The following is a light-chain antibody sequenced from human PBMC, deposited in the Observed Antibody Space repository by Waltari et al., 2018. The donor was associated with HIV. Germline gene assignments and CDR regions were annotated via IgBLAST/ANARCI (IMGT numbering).Light chain of an antibody. J-gene: IGLJ1*01. CDR3: SSHAGSNNYV. Sequence: QSALTQPPSASGSPGQSVTISCSGTSSYVGGYDYGSWYQQHPGKAPKLMIYEVSKRPSGVPDRFSGSKSGNTASLTVSGLQAEDEADYYCSSHAGSNNYVFGTGTKVTVL. CDR1: SSYVGGYDY. V-gene: IGLV2-8*01. CDR2: EVS.